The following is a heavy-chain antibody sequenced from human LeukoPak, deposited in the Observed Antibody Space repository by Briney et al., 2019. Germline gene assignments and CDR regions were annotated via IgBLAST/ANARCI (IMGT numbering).Heavy chain of an antibody. CDR3: ARVGGVYYDAI. V-gene: IGHV1-18*01. CDR1: GYTFTICG. J-gene: IGHJ3*02. Sequence: GASVKVSCKASGYTFTICGIGWVRQAPGQGLEWMGWISAYNGNTNYAQKLQGRVTMTTDTSTGTAYMALRSLRSDDTAVYYCARVGGVYYDAIWGQGTMVTVSS. CDR2: ISAYNGNT. D-gene: IGHD3-22*01.